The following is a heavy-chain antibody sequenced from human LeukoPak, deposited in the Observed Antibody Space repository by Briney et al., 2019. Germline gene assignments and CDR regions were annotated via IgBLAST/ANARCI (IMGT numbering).Heavy chain of an antibody. J-gene: IGHJ5*02. Sequence: SETLSLTCTVSGGSISSYYWSWIRQPLGKGLEWIGYIYYSGSTNYNPSLKSRVTISVDTSKNQFSLKLSSVTAADTAVYYCARRYASGSYGGWFDPWGQGTLVTVSS. D-gene: IGHD3-10*01. CDR3: ARRYASGSYGGWFDP. V-gene: IGHV4-59*08. CDR1: GGSISSYY. CDR2: IYYSGST.